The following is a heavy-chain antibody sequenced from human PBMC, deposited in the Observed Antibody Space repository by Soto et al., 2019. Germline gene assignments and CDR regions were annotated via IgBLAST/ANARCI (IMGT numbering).Heavy chain of an antibody. Sequence: SVKVSCKASGGTFSSYAISWVRQAPGQGLEWMGGIIPIFGTANYAQKFQGRVTITADESTSTAYMELSSLRSEDTAVYYCARDFGGGDYVKYFQHWGQGTLVTVSS. CDR2: IIPIFGTA. D-gene: IGHD4-17*01. J-gene: IGHJ1*01. CDR1: GGTFSSYA. CDR3: ARDFGGGDYVKYFQH. V-gene: IGHV1-69*13.